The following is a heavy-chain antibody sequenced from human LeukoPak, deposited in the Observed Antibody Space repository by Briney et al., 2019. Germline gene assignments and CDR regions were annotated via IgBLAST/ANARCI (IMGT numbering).Heavy chain of an antibody. CDR1: GGTFSRSA. V-gene: IGHV1-69*13. J-gene: IGHJ4*02. CDR2: IIPIFGTA. CDR3: ASSQYYYDSSGYYFDY. Sequence: GASVKVSCKASGGTFSRSAISWVRQAPGQGLEWMGGIIPIFGTANYAQKFQGRVTITADESTSTAYMELSSLRSEDTAVYYCASSQYYYDSSGYYFDYWGQGTLVTVSS. D-gene: IGHD3-22*01.